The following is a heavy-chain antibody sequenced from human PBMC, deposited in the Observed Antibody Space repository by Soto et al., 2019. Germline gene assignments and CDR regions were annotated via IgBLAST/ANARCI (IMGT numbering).Heavy chain of an antibody. CDR1: GGTFSSYA. J-gene: IGHJ4*02. CDR3: ASSEVDFDY. CDR2: IIPIFGTE. V-gene: IGHV1-69*06. Sequence: QVQLVQSGDEVKKPGSSVKVSCKASGGTFSSYAISWVRQAPGQGLEWMGGIIPIFGTENYAQKFQGRVRILADKSTSTAYMELSRVRSEDTAVYYCASSEVDFDYWGQVTLVTVSS.